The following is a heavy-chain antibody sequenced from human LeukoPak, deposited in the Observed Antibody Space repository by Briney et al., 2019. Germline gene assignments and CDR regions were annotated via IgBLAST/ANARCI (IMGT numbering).Heavy chain of an antibody. D-gene: IGHD4-11*01. J-gene: IGHJ4*02. V-gene: IGHV1-3*01. CDR1: GYTFTHYA. CDR3: ARDDFSTYPGLNYFDY. Sequence: ASVTVSCTASGYTFTHYAVHWVRQAPGQRLEWMGWTNVGNDYTESSQKFQDRLTITSDTTATTVYMELSSLRSEDTAVYYCARDDFSTYPGLNYFDYWGQGSLVTVSS. CDR2: TNVGNDYT.